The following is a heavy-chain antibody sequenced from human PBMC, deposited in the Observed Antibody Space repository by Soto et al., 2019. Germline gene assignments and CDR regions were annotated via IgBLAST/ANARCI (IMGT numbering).Heavy chain of an antibody. CDR3: TTWSISMVWGVIKY. J-gene: IGHJ4*02. D-gene: IGHD3-10*01. Sequence: GGSLRLSCAASGFTFNNAWMSWVRQAPGKGPEWVGRIESKTDGGTADYAAPVKGRFTMSRDDSKNTLYLQMNSLKTEDTAVYYCTTWSISMVWGVIKYWGQGTMVTVSS. CDR1: GFTFNNAW. V-gene: IGHV3-15*04. CDR2: IESKTDGGTA.